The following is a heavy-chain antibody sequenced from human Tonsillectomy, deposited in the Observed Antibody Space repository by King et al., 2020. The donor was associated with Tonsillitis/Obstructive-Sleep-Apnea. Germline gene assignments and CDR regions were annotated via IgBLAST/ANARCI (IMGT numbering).Heavy chain of an antibody. Sequence: QLVQSGSELKKPXASVKVSXXASGYTXSXYAXNWVXXAPXQGXXXXXXXXXXXXXXTXXXXXXXRFXFXLAXSVSXAYXXISSLKAEDTAVYYCAREGWEQPHDYWGQGTLVTVSS. D-gene: IGHD1-26*01. J-gene: IGHJ4*02. V-gene: IGHV7-4-1*02. CDR2: XXXXXXXX. CDR3: AREGWEQPHDY. CDR1: GYTXSXYA.